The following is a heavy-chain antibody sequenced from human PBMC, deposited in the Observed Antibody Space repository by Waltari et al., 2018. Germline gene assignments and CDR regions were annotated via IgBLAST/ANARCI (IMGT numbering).Heavy chain of an antibody. CDR3: ARHEGGGLNAL. V-gene: IGHV4-59*08. D-gene: IGHD3-16*01. J-gene: IGHJ4*02. CDR2: LYYTGTT. Sequence: QVQLQESGPGLVKPSETLSLPCTVSGGSITSYYWSWFRQPPGKGLEWIGYLYYTGTTDSSPSRNSRYTMSVDTSKDQFSLKVTSVTAADTAMYYCARHEGGGLNALWGQGTLVTVSS. CDR1: GGSITSYY.